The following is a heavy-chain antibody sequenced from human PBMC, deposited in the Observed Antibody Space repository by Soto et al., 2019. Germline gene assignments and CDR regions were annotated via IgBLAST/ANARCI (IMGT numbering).Heavy chain of an antibody. CDR1: GFTFSSYA. CDR2: ISGSGGST. D-gene: IGHD4-4*01. V-gene: IGHV3-23*01. Sequence: GGSLRLSCAASGFTFSSYAMSWVRQAPGKGLEWVSAISGSGGSTYYADSVKGRFTISRDNSKNTLYLQMNSLRAEDTAVYYCAKWWSNYVKYYYYGMDVWGQGTTVTVSS. CDR3: AKWWSNYVKYYYYGMDV. J-gene: IGHJ6*02.